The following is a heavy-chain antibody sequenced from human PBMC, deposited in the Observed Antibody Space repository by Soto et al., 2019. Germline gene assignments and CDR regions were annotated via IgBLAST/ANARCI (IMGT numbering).Heavy chain of an antibody. D-gene: IGHD3-22*01. J-gene: IGHJ5*02. CDR1: GYTFTGYY. V-gene: IGHV1-2*04. CDR3: ARAVGYYYDSSGYYWFDP. CDR2: INPNSGGT. Sequence: ASVKVSCKASGYTFTGYYMHWVRQAPGQGLEWMGWINPNSGGTNYAQKFQGWVTMTRDTSISTAYMELSRLRSDDTAVYYCARAVGYYYDSSGYYWFDPWGQGTLVTVSS.